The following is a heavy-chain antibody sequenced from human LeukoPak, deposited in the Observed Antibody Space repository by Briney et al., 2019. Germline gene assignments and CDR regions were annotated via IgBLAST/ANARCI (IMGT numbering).Heavy chain of an antibody. J-gene: IGHJ5*02. V-gene: IGHV4-30-4*01. D-gene: IGHD2-21*02. CDR1: GGSISSGDYY. CDR2: IYYSGSN. CDR3: ARVHCGGDCYFHWFDP. Sequence: PSETLSLTCTVSGGSISSGDYYWSWIRPPPGQGLEWFGYIYYSGSNYYNPSLKSRVTIPVDRSKNQFSLKLSSVTAADTAVYYCARVHCGGDCYFHWFDPWGRGTWSPSPQ.